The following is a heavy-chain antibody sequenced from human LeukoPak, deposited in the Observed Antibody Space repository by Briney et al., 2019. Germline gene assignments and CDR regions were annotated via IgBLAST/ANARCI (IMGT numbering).Heavy chain of an antibody. CDR1: GGSISSGDYY. CDR3: ASTPMGYCSSTTCRAVP. CDR2: VYYSGST. J-gene: IGHJ5*02. Sequence: SETLSLTCTVSGGSISSGDYYWSWIRQSPGKGLEWIGYVYYSGSTYYNPSLKSRVTMSVDTSKNQFSLKLSSVTAADTAVYYCASTPMGYCSSTTCRAVPWGQGTLVTVSS. D-gene: IGHD2-2*01. V-gene: IGHV4-30-4*01.